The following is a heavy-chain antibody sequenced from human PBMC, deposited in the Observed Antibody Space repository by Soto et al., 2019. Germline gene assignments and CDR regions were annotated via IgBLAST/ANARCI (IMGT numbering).Heavy chain of an antibody. J-gene: IGHJ5*02. CDR3: ARATLIIRHITNLGEASPGVVEH. CDR2: VSPESGVT. CDR1: GYTFTEYF. D-gene: IGHD3-3*01. Sequence: QVQLVQSGAEVKMPGASVRVSCEASGYTFTEYFLHWVRQSPGQGLEWMGRVSPESGVTNIAPNFEGRVTMTADTAITTAYMQLSGLRYDDTAVYYCARATLIIRHITNLGEASPGVVEHWGQGTLVSVSS. V-gene: IGHV1-2*02.